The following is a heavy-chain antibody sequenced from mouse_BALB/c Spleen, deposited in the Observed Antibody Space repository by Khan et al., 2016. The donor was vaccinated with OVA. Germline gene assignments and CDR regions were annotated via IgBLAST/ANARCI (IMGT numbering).Heavy chain of an antibody. CDR3: ARDGYYCDY. Sequence: EVQLQESGPDLVKPSQSLSLTRTITGYSITGGYSWHWIRQFPGNKLEWMGYIHYSGSTNYNPSLKSRISITRDTSKNQFFLQLNSVTTEDTATYYCARDGYYCDYWGQGTTLTVSS. CDR2: IHYSGST. CDR1: GYSITGGYS. J-gene: IGHJ2*01. D-gene: IGHD2-3*01. V-gene: IGHV3-1*02.